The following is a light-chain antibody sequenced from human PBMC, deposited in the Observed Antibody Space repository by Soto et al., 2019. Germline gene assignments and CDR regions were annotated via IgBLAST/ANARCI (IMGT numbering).Light chain of an antibody. CDR2: ENN. Sequence: NFMLTQPHSVSESPGKTLSISGTRSSGSIANNYVQWYQQRPGSAHTTVIYENNQRLSGVPDRFSGSTDGSSNSASLTISGLQTEDEADYYCQSYDSDFVVFGGGTKLTVL. CDR3: QSYDSDFVV. J-gene: IGLJ2*01. CDR1: SGSIANNY. V-gene: IGLV6-57*04.